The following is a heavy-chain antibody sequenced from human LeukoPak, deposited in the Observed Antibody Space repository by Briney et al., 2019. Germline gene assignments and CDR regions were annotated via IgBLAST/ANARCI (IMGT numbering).Heavy chain of an antibody. Sequence: SETLSLTCTVSGGSISSYFWSWIRQPPGKGLEWIGYIYYSGSTNYNPSLKSRVTISLDTSKNQFSLKLSSVTAADTAMYYCARGVGAFDTRFDYWGQGTLVTVSS. D-gene: IGHD3-9*01. CDR3: ARGVGAFDTRFDY. J-gene: IGHJ4*02. V-gene: IGHV4-59*01. CDR2: IYYSGST. CDR1: GGSISSYF.